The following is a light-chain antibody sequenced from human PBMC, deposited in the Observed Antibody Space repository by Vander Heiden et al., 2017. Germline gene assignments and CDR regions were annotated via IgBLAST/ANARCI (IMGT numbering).Light chain of an antibody. J-gene: IGKJ5*01. V-gene: IGKV3-11*01. Sequence: EVVLTQSPATLSLSPGERATLSCRASQSVNSFLVWYQQKPGQAPRLLIHDASNRATGIPARFSGSGSGTDFTLTISSREPEDFAVYYCQQRMHWPPITFGQGTRLEMK. CDR1: QSVNSF. CDR2: DAS. CDR3: QQRMHWPPIT.